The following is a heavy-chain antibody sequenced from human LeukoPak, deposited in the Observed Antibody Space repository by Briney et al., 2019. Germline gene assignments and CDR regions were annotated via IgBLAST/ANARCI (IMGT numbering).Heavy chain of an antibody. V-gene: IGHV3-7*01. D-gene: IGHD6-13*01. CDR2: IKQDGGEK. Sequence: PGGSLRLSCEASGFSFSDHWMGWVRQAPGKGLEWVANIKQDGGEKYYVDSVKGRFTISRDNAKNSLYLQMNSLRAEDTAVYYCARDRYISRSWGYDFDYWGQGTLVTVSS. CDR3: ARDRYISRSWGYDFDY. J-gene: IGHJ4*02. CDR1: GFSFSDHW.